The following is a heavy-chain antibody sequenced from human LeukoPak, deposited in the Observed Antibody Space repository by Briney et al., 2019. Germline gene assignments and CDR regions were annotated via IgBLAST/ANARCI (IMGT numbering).Heavy chain of an antibody. Sequence: GRSLRLSCASSGFTFSNYGMHWLRQAPGKGLEWVAVICYDGSKKYYGDSVKGRFTISRDNSKNTLYLQMNSLRAKDTAVYYCAITMYYYDSNGYYSFDYWGQGTLVTVSS. D-gene: IGHD3-22*01. CDR3: AITMYYYDSNGYYSFDY. CDR2: ICYDGSKK. CDR1: GFTFSNYG. V-gene: IGHV3-33*01. J-gene: IGHJ4*02.